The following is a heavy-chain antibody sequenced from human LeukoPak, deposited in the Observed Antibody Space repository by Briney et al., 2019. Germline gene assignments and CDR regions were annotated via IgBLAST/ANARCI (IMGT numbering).Heavy chain of an antibody. CDR1: GGTFSSYT. V-gene: IGHV1-69*02. Sequence: SVKVSCTASGGTFSSYTISWVRQAPGQGLEWMGRIISILGVANYAQKFQGRVTITADKSTSTAYMELSSLRSEDTAVYYCARSGGDYYDSSGYYLDYWGQGTLVTVSS. CDR3: ARSGGDYYDSSGYYLDY. CDR2: IISILGVA. D-gene: IGHD3-22*01. J-gene: IGHJ4*02.